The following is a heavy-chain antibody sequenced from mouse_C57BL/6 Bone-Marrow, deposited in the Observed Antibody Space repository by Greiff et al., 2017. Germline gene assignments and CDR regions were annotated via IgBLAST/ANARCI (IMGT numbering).Heavy chain of an antibody. Sequence: EVKLVQSGGGLVKPGGSLKLSCAASGFTFSSYAMSWVRQTPEKRLEWVATISDGGSYTYYPDNVKGRFTISRDNAKNNLYLQMSHLKSEDTAMYYCARDLFYYGFAYWGQETLVTVSA. J-gene: IGHJ3*01. V-gene: IGHV5-4*01. CDR1: GFTFSSYA. D-gene: IGHD2-1*01. CDR3: ARDLFYYGFAY. CDR2: ISDGGSYT.